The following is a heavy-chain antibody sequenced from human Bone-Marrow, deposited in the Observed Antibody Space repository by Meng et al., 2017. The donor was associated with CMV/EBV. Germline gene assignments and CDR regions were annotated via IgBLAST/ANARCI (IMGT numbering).Heavy chain of an antibody. V-gene: IGHV3-21*01. CDR3: ARDKAPPGSSSGYYYYGMDV. Sequence: GGSLRLSCAPSGFTFNTYTIHWVRQAPGKGLEWVSSISSSRSYINYADSVKGRFTISRDNAKNSLYLQMNSLRAEDTAVYYCARDKAPPGSSSGYYYYGMDVWGQGTTVTVSS. CDR1: GFTFNTYT. D-gene: IGHD6-6*01. CDR2: ISSSRSYI. J-gene: IGHJ6*01.